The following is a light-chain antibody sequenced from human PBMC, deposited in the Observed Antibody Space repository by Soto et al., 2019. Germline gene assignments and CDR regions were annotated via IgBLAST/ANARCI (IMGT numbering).Light chain of an antibody. V-gene: IGKV3-20*01. CDR2: GAS. J-gene: IGKJ5*01. Sequence: EIVLTQSPGTLSLSPGERATLSCWASQSISSSYLAWYRQKPGQAPRLLIYGASSRATGIPDRFSGSGSGTDFTLTITRLEPEDFGVYYCQQYCSSPITFGEGTRLDIK. CDR1: QSISSSY. CDR3: QQYCSSPIT.